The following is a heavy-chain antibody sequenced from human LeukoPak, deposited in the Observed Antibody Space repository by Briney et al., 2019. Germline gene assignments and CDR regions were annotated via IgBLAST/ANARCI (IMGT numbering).Heavy chain of an antibody. V-gene: IGHV3-30*02. D-gene: IGHD2-21*02. CDR2: IRYDGSNK. CDR1: GFTFSSYG. CDR3: ARGRGPYCGGDCSMFDY. J-gene: IGHJ4*02. Sequence: GGSLRLSCAASGFTFSSYGMHWVRQAPGKGLEWVAFIRYDGSNKYYADSVKGRFTISRDNSKNTLYLQMNSLRAEDTAVYYCARGRGPYCGGDCSMFDYWGQGTLVTVSS.